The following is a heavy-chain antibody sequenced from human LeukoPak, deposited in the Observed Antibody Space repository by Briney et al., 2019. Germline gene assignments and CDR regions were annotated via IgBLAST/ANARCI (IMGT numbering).Heavy chain of an antibody. D-gene: IGHD3-10*01. Sequence: GGSLRLSCAASGFTFSNYAMSWVRQAPGKGLEWVSTLSGSGGSTYYADSVKGRFTISRDNAKNSLYLQMNSLRAEDTAVYYCATDGSGSYYLRYYYYYGMDVWGQGTTVTVSS. CDR2: LSGSGGST. V-gene: IGHV3-23*01. CDR1: GFTFSNYA. J-gene: IGHJ6*02. CDR3: ATDGSGSYYLRYYYYYGMDV.